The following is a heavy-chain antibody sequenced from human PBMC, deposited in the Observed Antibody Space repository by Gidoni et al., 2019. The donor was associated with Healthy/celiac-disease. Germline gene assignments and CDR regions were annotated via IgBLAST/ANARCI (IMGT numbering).Heavy chain of an antibody. Sequence: QVTLKESGPVLVKPTETLTLTCTVSGFSLSNARMGVSWIRQPPGKALEWLAHIFSNDEKSYSTSLKSRLTISKDTSKSQVVLTMTNMDPVDTATYYCARTQGVYCTNGVCPIYFDYWGQGTLVTVSS. CDR2: IFSNDEK. D-gene: IGHD2-8*01. CDR1: GFSLSNARMG. CDR3: ARTQGVYCTNGVCPIYFDY. V-gene: IGHV2-26*01. J-gene: IGHJ4*02.